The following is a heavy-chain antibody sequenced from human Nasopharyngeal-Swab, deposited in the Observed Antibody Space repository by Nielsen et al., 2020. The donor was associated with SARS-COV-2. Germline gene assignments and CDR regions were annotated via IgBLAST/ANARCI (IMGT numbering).Heavy chain of an antibody. CDR2: ISYDGSNK. D-gene: IGHD2-2*01. CDR1: GVIFSNYW. Sequence: GGSLRLSCVASGVIFSNYWMHWVRQAPGKGLEWVAVISYDGSNKYYADSVKGRFTISRDNSKNTLYLQMNSLRSDDTAVYYCARDPYSSTSCYECYYYGMDVWGQGTTVTVSS. J-gene: IGHJ6*02. CDR3: ARDPYSSTSCYECYYYGMDV. V-gene: IGHV3-30*03.